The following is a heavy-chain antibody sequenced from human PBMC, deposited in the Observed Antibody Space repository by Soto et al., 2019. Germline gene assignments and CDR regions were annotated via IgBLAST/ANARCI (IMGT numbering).Heavy chain of an antibody. CDR2: ISAYNGNT. V-gene: IGHV1-18*04. CDR3: AAGYYRGGYYYGMDV. D-gene: IGHD3-10*01. CDR1: GYTFTSYG. Sequence: ASVKVSCKASGYTFTSYGISWVRQAPGQGLEWMGWISAYNGNTNYAQKLQGRVTMTTDTSTSTAYMELSSLRSEDTAVYYCAAGYYRGGYYYGMDVWGQGTTVTVSS. J-gene: IGHJ6*02.